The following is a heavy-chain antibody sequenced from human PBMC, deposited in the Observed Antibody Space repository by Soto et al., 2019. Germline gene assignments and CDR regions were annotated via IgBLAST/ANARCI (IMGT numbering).Heavy chain of an antibody. CDR1: GGSFSGYY. V-gene: IGHV4-34*01. J-gene: IGHJ6*03. CDR3: ARVPTPYYDFWSGYRHYYYYMDV. CDR2: INHSGST. D-gene: IGHD3-3*01. Sequence: PSETLSLTCAVYGGSFSGYYWSWIRQPPGKGLEWIGEINHSGSTNYNPSLKSRVTISVDTSKNQFSLKLSSVTAADTAVYYCARVPTPYYDFWSGYRHYYYYMDVWGKGTTVTVSS.